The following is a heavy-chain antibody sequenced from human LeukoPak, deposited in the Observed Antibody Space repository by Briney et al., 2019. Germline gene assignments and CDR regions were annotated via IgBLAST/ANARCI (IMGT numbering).Heavy chain of an antibody. D-gene: IGHD5-24*01. V-gene: IGHV4-59*08. CDR2: IYYSGST. CDR1: GGSISSYY. CDR3: ARGPNYPSPSPFDY. J-gene: IGHJ4*02. Sequence: SETLSLTCTVSGGSISSYYWSWIRQPPGKGLEWIGCIYYSGSTDYNPSLKSRVTISVDTSKNQFSLKLSSVTAADTAVYYCARGPNYPSPSPFDYWGQGTLVTVSS.